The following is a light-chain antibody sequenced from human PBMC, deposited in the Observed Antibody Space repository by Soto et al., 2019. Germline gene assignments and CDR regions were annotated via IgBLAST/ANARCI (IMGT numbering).Light chain of an antibody. CDR1: QSVRSSY. CDR3: QQYGSSPQT. J-gene: IGKJ2*01. V-gene: IGKV3-20*01. Sequence: EIVLTQSPGTLSLSPGERATLSCRASQSVRSSYLAWYQQIPGQAPRLLIHDACNRASGIPDRFSGVGSGTDFPLTISRLEHEDFALYYCQQYGSSPQTFGQGTKLDIK. CDR2: DAC.